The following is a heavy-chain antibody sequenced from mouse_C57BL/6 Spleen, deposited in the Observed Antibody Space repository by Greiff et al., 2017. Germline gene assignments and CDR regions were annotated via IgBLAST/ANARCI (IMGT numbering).Heavy chain of an antibody. Sequence: EVKLMESGGGLVQPGGSLKLSCAASGFTFSDYGMAWVRQAPRKGPEWVAFISNLAYSIYYADTVTGRFTISREKAKNTLYLEMSSLRSEDTAMYYCARRDNSDYAIDYWGQGTSGTVSA. CDR3: ARRDNSDYAIDY. D-gene: IGHD1-3*01. V-gene: IGHV5-15*04. J-gene: IGHJ4*01. CDR1: GFTFSDYG. CDR2: ISNLAYSI.